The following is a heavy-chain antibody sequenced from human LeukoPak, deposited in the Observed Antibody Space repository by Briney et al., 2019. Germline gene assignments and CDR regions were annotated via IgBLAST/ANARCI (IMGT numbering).Heavy chain of an antibody. CDR3: ARQVGRGTQVYYMDV. D-gene: IGHD3-16*01. CDR1: SVSISGGGYC. Sequence: SETLSLTCAVSSVSISGGGYCWNWIRQPPGKGLEWIGYICYSGITYYNPSLKSRLTMSLDTSNNQFSLHLSSVTAADTAVYYCARQVGRGTQVYYMDVWGKGTTVTVS. CDR2: ICYSGIT. J-gene: IGHJ6*03. V-gene: IGHV4-30-4*07.